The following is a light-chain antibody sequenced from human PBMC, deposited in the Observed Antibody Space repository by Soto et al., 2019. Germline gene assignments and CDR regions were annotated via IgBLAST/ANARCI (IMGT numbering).Light chain of an antibody. CDR1: QGISSY. V-gene: IGKV1-8*01. J-gene: IGKJ1*01. Sequence: AIRMTQSPSSFSASTGDRVTITCRASQGISSYLAWYQQKPGKAPKLLIYAASTLHSGVPSRFSGSGSGTDFTLTIGRLQSEDFATYYCQQYYSYPWTFGQGTKVEIK. CDR2: AAS. CDR3: QQYYSYPWT.